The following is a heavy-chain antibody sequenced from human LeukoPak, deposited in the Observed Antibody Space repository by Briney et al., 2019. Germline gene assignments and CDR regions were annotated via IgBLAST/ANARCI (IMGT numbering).Heavy chain of an antibody. V-gene: IGHV1-69*06. CDR3: ARYSGYDFWSGSPMDV. CDR1: GGTFSSYA. J-gene: IGHJ6*04. CDR2: IIPIFGTA. D-gene: IGHD3-3*01. Sequence: GASVKVSCKASGGTFSSYAISWVRQAPGQGLEWMGGIIPIFGTANYAQKFQGRVTITADKSTSTAYMELSSLRSADTAVYYCARYSGYDFWSGSPMDVWGKGTTVTVSS.